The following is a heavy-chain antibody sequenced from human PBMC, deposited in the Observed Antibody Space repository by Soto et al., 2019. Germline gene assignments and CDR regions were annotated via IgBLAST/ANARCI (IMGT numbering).Heavy chain of an antibody. Sequence: QVQLVESGGGVVQPGRSLRLSCAASGFTFSSYGMHWVRQAPGKGLEWVAVIWYDGSNKYYADSVKGRFTISRDNSKNTLYLQMNSLGAEDTAVYYCARDSDFWSGIEDYWGQGTLVTVSS. CDR1: GFTFSSYG. V-gene: IGHV3-33*01. D-gene: IGHD3-3*01. J-gene: IGHJ4*02. CDR3: ARDSDFWSGIEDY. CDR2: IWYDGSNK.